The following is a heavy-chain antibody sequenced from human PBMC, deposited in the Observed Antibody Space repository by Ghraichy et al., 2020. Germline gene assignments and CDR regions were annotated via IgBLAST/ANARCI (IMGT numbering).Heavy chain of an antibody. J-gene: IGHJ6*02. V-gene: IGHV3-23*01. CDR3: AKDLWGKDCSSTSCSPLSYYYYYYGMDV. D-gene: IGHD2-2*01. CDR2: ISGSGGST. CDR1: GFTFSSYA. Sequence: GGSLRLSCAASGFTFSSYAMSWVRQAPGKGLEWVSAISGSGGSTYYADSVKGRFTISRDNSKNTLYLQMNSLRAEDTAVYYCAKDLWGKDCSSTSCSPLSYYYYYYGMDVWGQGTTVTVSS.